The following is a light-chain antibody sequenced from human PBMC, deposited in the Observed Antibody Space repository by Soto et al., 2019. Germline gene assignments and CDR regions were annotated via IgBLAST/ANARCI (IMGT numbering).Light chain of an antibody. CDR2: AGS. CDR1: QSIASY. J-gene: IGKJ2*01. V-gene: IGKV1-39*01. CDR3: QQSYSTPYT. Sequence: DLQMTQSPSPLSASVGDRVTITCRASQSIASYFNWFQQKSGKAPRLLIYAGSSLQSGVPSRFSGSGSGTDFTLTIDSLQAEDFGTYYCQQSYSTPYTFGLGTKVEIK.